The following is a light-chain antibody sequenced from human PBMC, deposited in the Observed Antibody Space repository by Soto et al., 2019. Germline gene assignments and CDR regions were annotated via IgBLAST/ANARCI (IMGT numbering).Light chain of an antibody. CDR2: DVS. V-gene: IGLV2-14*03. CDR3: ASYTTSSTYV. Sequence: QSVLTQPASVSGSPGQSIAISCTGTSSDVGAFNYVSWYQQHPGKAPKFMIFDVSSRPSGVSDRFSGSKSGNTASLTISGLQTEVEADYYCASYTTSSTYVFGTGTKLTVL. J-gene: IGLJ1*01. CDR1: SSDVGAFNY.